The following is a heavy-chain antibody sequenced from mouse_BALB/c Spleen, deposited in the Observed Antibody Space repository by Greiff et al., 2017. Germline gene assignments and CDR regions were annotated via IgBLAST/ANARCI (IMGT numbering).Heavy chain of an antibody. J-gene: IGHJ4*01. Sequence: EVQLQQSGPELVKPGASVKMSCKASGYTFTSYVMHWVKQKPGQGLEWIGYINPYNDGTKYNEKFKGKATLTSDKSSSTAYMELSSLTSEDSAVYYCARWTTARVYYAMDYWGQGTSVTVSS. CDR1: GYTFTSYV. CDR3: ARWTTARVYYAMDY. CDR2: INPYNDGT. V-gene: IGHV1-14*01. D-gene: IGHD1-2*01.